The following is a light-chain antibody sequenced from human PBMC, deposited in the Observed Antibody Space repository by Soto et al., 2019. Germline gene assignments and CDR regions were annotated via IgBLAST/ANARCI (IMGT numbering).Light chain of an antibody. J-gene: IGKJ5*01. CDR1: QSIVTY. Sequence: DIRMTQSPSSLSASVGDRGTITCRASQSIVTYLNWYLQKPGRAPKLLIYAASRLQAGVPLRFSGSGSGTDFTLTISDLQPEDFATYYCQQLNSFPLTFGQGTRLEIK. V-gene: IGKV1-39*01. CDR2: AAS. CDR3: QQLNSFPLT.